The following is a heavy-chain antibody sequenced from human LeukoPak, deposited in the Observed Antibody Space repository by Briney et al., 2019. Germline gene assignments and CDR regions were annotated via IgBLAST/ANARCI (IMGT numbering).Heavy chain of an antibody. CDR3: APLAARRRVDY. CDR1: GFTFSSYA. Sequence: GGSLRLSCAASGFTFSSYAMSWVRQAPGKGLGWVSAISGSGGSAYYADSVKGRFTISRDNSKNTLYLQMNSLRAEDTAVYYCAPLAARRRVDYWGQGTLVTVSS. V-gene: IGHV3-23*01. D-gene: IGHD6-6*01. J-gene: IGHJ4*02. CDR2: ISGSGGSA.